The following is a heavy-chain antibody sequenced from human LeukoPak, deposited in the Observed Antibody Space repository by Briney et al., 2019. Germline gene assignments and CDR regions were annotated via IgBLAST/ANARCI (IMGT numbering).Heavy chain of an antibody. CDR1: GGSISSTSHY. CDR2: IYYSGST. D-gene: IGHD1-26*01. J-gene: IGHJ2*01. V-gene: IGHV4-39*01. CDR3: ARILDYSWYFDL. Sequence: PSETLSLTCTVSGGSISSTSHYWGWIRQPPGKGLEWIGAIYYSGSTYYNPSLKSRVTISVDTTKNQFSLKLTSVTAADTAVYSCARILDYSWYFDLWGRGTLVTVSS.